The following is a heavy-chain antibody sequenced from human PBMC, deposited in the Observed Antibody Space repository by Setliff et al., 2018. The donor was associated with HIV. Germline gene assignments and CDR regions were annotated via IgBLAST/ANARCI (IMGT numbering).Heavy chain of an antibody. D-gene: IGHD6-6*01. Sequence: PSETLSLTCAVSGGSISSSNWWSWVRQPPGKGREWVGETYHSGSTNYNTSLRSRATISVDKFKNQFSLKLSSVTAANTAVYYCARSPCLGLAASIAPFFDYWGQGTLVTVSS. V-gene: IGHV4-4*02. CDR2: TYHSGST. J-gene: IGHJ4*02. CDR1: GGSISSSNW. CDR3: ARSPCLGLAASIAPFFDY.